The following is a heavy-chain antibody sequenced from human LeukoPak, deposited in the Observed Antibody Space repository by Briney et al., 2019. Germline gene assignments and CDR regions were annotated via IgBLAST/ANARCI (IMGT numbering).Heavy chain of an antibody. CDR3: AREDPSSTSLDY. CDR2: IYYSGST. J-gene: IGHJ4*02. D-gene: IGHD2-2*01. CDR1: GGSISSGDYY. Sequence: PSETLSLTCTVSGGSISSGDYYWSWLRLPPGKGLEWIGYIYYSGSTYYTPSLKSRVTISVDTSKNQFSLKLSSVTAADTAVYYCAREDPSSTSLDYWGQGTLVTVSS. V-gene: IGHV4-30-4*01.